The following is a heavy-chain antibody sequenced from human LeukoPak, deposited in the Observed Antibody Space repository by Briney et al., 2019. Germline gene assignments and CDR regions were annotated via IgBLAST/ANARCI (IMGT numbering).Heavy chain of an antibody. J-gene: IGHJ5*02. D-gene: IGHD3-3*01. V-gene: IGHV3-23*01. CDR3: AKDPKRFGVVSWLDP. Sequence: GGSLRLSCAASGFTFSSYAMSWVRQAPGKGLEWVSAISGSGGSTYYADSVKGRFTISRDNSKNTLYLQMNSLRAEDTAVYYCAKDPKRFGVVSWLDPWGQGTLVTVSS. CDR2: ISGSGGST. CDR1: GFTFSSYA.